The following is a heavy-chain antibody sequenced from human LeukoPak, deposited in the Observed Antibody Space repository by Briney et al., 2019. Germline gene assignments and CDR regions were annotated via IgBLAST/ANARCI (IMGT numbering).Heavy chain of an antibody. D-gene: IGHD2-2*01. CDR2: ISSASGSI. CDR1: GFTFSTYY. V-gene: IGHV3-48*04. J-gene: IGHJ4*02. Sequence: GGSLRLSCAASGFTFSTYYMNWVRQAPGKGLEWVSYISSASGSIYYADSVKGRFTISRDNAKNSLFLQMNSLRAEDTAVYYCARLPAYCSSTSCYYDYWGQGTLVTVSS. CDR3: ARLPAYCSSTSCYYDY.